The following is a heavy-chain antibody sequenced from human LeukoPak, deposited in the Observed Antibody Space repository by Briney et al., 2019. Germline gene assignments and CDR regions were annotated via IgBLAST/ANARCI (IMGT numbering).Heavy chain of an antibody. CDR2: INSSGST. CDR1: GGSISSYY. J-gene: IGHJ4*02. V-gene: IGHV4-4*07. Sequence: SEALSLTCTGSGGSISSYYWIWIRQPAWKELEGMGRINSSGSTTYAPYLKSRVTMTVDTSKNQFSLKLSCVTAADTTAYYCARSKAYYDSSGYANDCWGQGTLVTVSS. CDR3: ARSKAYYDSSGYANDC. D-gene: IGHD3-22*01.